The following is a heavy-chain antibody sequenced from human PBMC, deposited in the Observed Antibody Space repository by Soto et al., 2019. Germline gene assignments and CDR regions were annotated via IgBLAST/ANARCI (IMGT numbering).Heavy chain of an antibody. CDR3: ARLGRWLQALDS. Sequence: SETLSLTCTVSGGSISSYYWSWIRQPPGKGLEWVGYIYYSGSTTYNPSLKSRLTISVDTSKNQFSLKLRSVTAADTAVYYCARLGRWLQALDSWGQGTLVTVSS. CDR1: GGSISSYY. V-gene: IGHV4-59*08. D-gene: IGHD5-12*01. CDR2: IYYSGST. J-gene: IGHJ4*02.